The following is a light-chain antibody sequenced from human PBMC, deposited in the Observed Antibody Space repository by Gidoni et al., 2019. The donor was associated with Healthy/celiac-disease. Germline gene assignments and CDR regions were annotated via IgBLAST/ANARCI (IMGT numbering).Light chain of an antibody. CDR3: QQYNHWPPATT. J-gene: IGKJ4*01. CDR1: QSVSSN. V-gene: IGKV3-15*01. CDR2: GAS. Sequence: EIVMTQSPATLSVSPGERATLSCRARQSVSSNLARYQQKPCQAPRLLIYGASTRATGIPARFSGSVSGTEFTLTISSLPSEDFAVYYFQQYNHWPPATTFGGGTKVEIK.